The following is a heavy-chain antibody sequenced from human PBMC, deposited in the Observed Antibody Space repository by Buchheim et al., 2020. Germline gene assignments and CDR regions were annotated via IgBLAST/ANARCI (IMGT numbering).Heavy chain of an antibody. V-gene: IGHV3-30*18. J-gene: IGHJ6*02. CDR3: AKLVDTAMVTGYYYYGMDV. CDR2: ISYDGSNK. Sequence: QVRLVESGGGVVQPGRSLRLSCAASEFTFSSYGMHWVRQAPGKGLEWVAVISYDGSNKYYADSVKGRFTISRDNSKNTLYLQMNSLRAEDTAVYYCAKLVDTAMVTGYYYYGMDVWGQGTT. D-gene: IGHD5-18*01. CDR1: EFTFSSYG.